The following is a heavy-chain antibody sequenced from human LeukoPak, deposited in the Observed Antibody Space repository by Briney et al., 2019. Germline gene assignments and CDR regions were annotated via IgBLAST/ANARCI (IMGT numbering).Heavy chain of an antibody. Sequence: SVKVSCKASGGTFISYAISWVRQAPGQGLEWMGGIIPIFGTANYAQKFQGRVTITADESTSTAYMELSSLRSEDTAVYYCASGRIAAAGQYYYYGMDVWGQGTTVTVS. CDR2: IIPIFGTA. CDR1: GGTFISYA. CDR3: ASGRIAAAGQYYYYGMDV. D-gene: IGHD6-13*01. J-gene: IGHJ6*02. V-gene: IGHV1-69*13.